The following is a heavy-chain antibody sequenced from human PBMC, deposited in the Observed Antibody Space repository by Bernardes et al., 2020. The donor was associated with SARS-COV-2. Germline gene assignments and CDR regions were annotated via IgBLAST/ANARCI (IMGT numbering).Heavy chain of an antibody. CDR1: GGSISNYF. CDR3: ARGGPYGDNYYDY. J-gene: IGHJ4*02. V-gene: IGHV4-59*13. Sequence: SESLSLTCTVSGGSISNYFWSWIRQPPGKGLEWIGHIYDNGSATNNPAPKSRVIITVDTSKNQFSLRLSSVTAADTAVYYCARGGPYGDNYYDYWGQGTLVTGSS. D-gene: IGHD4-17*01. CDR2: IYDNGSA.